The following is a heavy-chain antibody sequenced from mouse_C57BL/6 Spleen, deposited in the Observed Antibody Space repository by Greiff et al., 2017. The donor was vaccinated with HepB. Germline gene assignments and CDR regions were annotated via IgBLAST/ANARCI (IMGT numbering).Heavy chain of an antibody. J-gene: IGHJ2*01. CDR3: ARDGDMRGLHNCDY. CDR2: ISDGGSYT. D-gene: IGHD2-2*01. Sequence: EVKLMESGGGLVKPGGSLKLSCAASGFTFSSYAMSWVRQTPEKRLEWVATISDGGSYTYYPDNVKGRFTISRDNAKKNLYLQMSHLKSEDTAMYYCARDGDMRGLHNCDYWGQGTTLTVSS. CDR1: GFTFSSYA. V-gene: IGHV5-4*01.